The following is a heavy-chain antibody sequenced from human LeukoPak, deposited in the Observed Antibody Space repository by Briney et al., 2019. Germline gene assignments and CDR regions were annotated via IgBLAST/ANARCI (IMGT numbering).Heavy chain of an antibody. Sequence: ASVKVSCKASGYTFTGYYMHWVRQAPGQGLEWMGWINPNSGGTNYAQEFQGRVTMTRDTSISTAYMELSRLRSDDTAVYYCARGRPYYYDSSGYYYFDYWGQGTLVTVSS. V-gene: IGHV1-2*02. CDR2: INPNSGGT. CDR1: GYTFTGYY. CDR3: ARGRPYYYDSSGYYYFDY. J-gene: IGHJ4*02. D-gene: IGHD3-22*01.